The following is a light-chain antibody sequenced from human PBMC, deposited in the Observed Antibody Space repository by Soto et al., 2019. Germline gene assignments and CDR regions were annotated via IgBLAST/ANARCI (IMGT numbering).Light chain of an antibody. Sequence: QSVLTQPASVSVSPGQSITISRTGTSSDVGGYNYVSWYQQHPGKAPKLMIYDVSNRPSGVSNRFSGSKSGNTASLTISGLQAEDEADYYCSSYTSSSTPLYVFGTGTKVTVL. V-gene: IGLV2-14*01. CDR1: SSDVGGYNY. CDR3: SSYTSSSTPLYV. CDR2: DVS. J-gene: IGLJ1*01.